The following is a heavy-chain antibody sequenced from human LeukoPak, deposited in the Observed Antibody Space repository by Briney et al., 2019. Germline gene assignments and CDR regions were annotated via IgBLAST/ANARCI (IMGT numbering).Heavy chain of an antibody. Sequence: GGSLRLSCAASGFTVSSNYMSWARQAPGKGLEWVSVICSGGSTYYADSVKGRFTISRDNSKNTLYLQMNSLRAEDTAVYYCARTPYYYDSSGYSLWGQGTLVTVSS. D-gene: IGHD3-22*01. CDR3: ARTPYYYDSSGYSL. CDR1: GFTVSSNY. V-gene: IGHV3-53*01. J-gene: IGHJ4*02. CDR2: ICSGGST.